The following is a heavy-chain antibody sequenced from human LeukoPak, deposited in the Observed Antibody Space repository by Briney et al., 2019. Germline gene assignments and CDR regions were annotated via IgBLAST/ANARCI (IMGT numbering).Heavy chain of an antibody. Sequence: GGSLRLSCAASGFTFSSYSMNWVRQAPGKGLEWVANIKQDGNEKYYVDSVKGRFAISRDNAKSSLFLQLAGLRAEDTAVYYCAGGRDSGRYFDYWGQGTLVTVSS. CDR2: IKQDGNEK. CDR1: GFTFSSYS. CDR3: AGGRDSGRYFDY. J-gene: IGHJ4*02. D-gene: IGHD1-26*01. V-gene: IGHV3-7*01.